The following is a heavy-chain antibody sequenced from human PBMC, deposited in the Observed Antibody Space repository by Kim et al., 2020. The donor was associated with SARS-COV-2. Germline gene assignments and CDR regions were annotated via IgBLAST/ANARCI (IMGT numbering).Heavy chain of an antibody. CDR3: IQDHQSLDV. Sequence: RTGCADTVRGRFTISRDNRKNSLYLQMGSLRSDDTGIYYCIQDHQSLDVWGQGTTVTVSS. CDR2: RT. J-gene: IGHJ6*02. V-gene: IGHV3-43*01.